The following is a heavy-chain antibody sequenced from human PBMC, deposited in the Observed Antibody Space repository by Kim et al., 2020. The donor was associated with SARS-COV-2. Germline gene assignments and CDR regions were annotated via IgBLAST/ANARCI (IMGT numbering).Heavy chain of an antibody. J-gene: IGHJ6*02. CDR3: TTAIYVVVPAAMRGSYYGMDV. Sequence: GGSLRLSCAASGFTFSNAWMSWVRQAPGKGLEWVGRIKSKTDGGTTDYAAPVKGRFTISRDDSKNTLYLQMNSLKTEDTAVYYCTTAIYVVVPAAMRGSYYGMDVWGQGTTVTVSS. D-gene: IGHD2-2*01. CDR2: IKSKTDGGTT. V-gene: IGHV3-15*01. CDR1: GFTFSNAW.